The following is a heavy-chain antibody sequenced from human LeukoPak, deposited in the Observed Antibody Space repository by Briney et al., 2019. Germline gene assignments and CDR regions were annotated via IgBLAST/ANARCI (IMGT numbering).Heavy chain of an antibody. CDR3: AKAASHYYVSTGYYP. Sequence: GGSLRLSCAASGFTFSRYGMHWVRQAPGKGLEWVTVNSSDGSNEYYADSVKGRFTISRDNSKNTLYLQMNSLRPEDTAVYYCAKAASHYYVSTGYYPWGQGTMVTVSS. D-gene: IGHD3-22*01. V-gene: IGHV3-30*18. CDR2: NSSDGSNE. J-gene: IGHJ3*01. CDR1: GFTFSRYG.